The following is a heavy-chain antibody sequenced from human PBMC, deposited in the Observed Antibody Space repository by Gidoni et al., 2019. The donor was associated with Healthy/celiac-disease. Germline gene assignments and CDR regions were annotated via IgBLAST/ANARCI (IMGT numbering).Heavy chain of an antibody. V-gene: IGHV3-11*05. CDR3: ARVCGGDCYHRRAFDI. CDR2: MSRSSSYT. D-gene: IGHD2-21*02. J-gene: IGHJ3*02. CDR1: GFTFSDYY. Sequence: QVQLVESGGGLVKPGGSLRLSCAASGFTFSDYYMSWIRQAPGKGLEWVSYMSRSSSYTNYADSVKGRFTISRDNAKNSLYLQMNSLRAEDTAVYYCARVCGGDCYHRRAFDIWGQGTMVTVSS.